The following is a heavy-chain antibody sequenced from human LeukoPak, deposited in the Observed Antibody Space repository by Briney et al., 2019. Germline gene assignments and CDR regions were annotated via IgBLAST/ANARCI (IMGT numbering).Heavy chain of an antibody. D-gene: IGHD2-15*01. CDR2: IGSSGSTV. CDR3: ARDRYCGSGGCPMDV. Sequence: GGSLRLSCAASGFTFSAYEMNWVRQAPGKGLEWVSYIGSSGSTVYYADSVKGRFTISRDNAKNSLYLQMNSLRVEDTAVYYCARDRYCGSGGCPMDVWGKGTTVTVSS. J-gene: IGHJ6*03. CDR1: GFTFSAYE. V-gene: IGHV3-48*03.